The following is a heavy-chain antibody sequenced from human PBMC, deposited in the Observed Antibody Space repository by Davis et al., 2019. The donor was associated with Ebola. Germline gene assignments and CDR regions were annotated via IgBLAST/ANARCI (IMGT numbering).Heavy chain of an antibody. Sequence: SETLSLTCAVYGGSFSGYYWSWIRQPPGKGLEWIGEIYHSGSTNYNPSLKSRVTISVDTSKNQFSLKVSSVTAADTAIYYCAREAYNSGWFNYWGQGTLVTVSS. J-gene: IGHJ4*02. CDR3: AREAYNSGWFNY. CDR1: GGSFSGYY. CDR2: IYHSGST. D-gene: IGHD6-19*01. V-gene: IGHV4-34*01.